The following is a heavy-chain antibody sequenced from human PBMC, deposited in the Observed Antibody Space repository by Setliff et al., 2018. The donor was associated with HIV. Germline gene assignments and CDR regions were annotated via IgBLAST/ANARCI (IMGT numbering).Heavy chain of an antibody. D-gene: IGHD1-26*01. J-gene: IGHJ4*02. CDR3: SGSYQAMGY. Sequence: GGSLRLSCAASGFTFSDYYMNWVRQAPGKGLEWVSYISSSSSTIYYADSVKGRFTISRDNAKNSLYLQMNSLRDDDTAVYYCSGSYQAMGYWGQGTLVTVSS. CDR2: ISSSSSTI. CDR1: GFTFSDYY. V-gene: IGHV3-48*02.